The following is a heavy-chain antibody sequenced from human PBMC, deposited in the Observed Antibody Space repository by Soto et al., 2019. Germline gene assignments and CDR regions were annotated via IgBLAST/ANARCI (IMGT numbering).Heavy chain of an antibody. CDR1: GFTFSHYP. CDR3: ARRV. CDR2: ISAGGYRT. Sequence: EVQVSESGGGLVQPGGSLRLSCATSGFTFSHYPMNWVRQAPGKGLEWVSGISAGGYRTYYADSVKGRFTIFRDNSKNSVSLQMSSLRVEDTAVYYCARRVWGQGTLVTVSS. V-gene: IGHV3-23*01. J-gene: IGHJ4*02.